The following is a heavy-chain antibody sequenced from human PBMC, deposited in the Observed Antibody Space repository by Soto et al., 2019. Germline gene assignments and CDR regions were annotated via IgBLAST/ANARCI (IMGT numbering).Heavy chain of an antibody. D-gene: IGHD3-22*01. Sequence: SVNGSCKASVRTSTTYAISCVRPAPVQGLEWMGGIIPIFGTANYAQKFQGRVTIPAHESKCTAYMELSSERSEDKDVYDCSSSSLGITMIVVVIRGPFDYWGQGTLVTVSS. V-gene: IGHV1-69*13. CDR1: VRTSTTYA. J-gene: IGHJ4*02. CDR3: SSSSLGITMIVVVIRGPFDY. CDR2: IIPIFGTA.